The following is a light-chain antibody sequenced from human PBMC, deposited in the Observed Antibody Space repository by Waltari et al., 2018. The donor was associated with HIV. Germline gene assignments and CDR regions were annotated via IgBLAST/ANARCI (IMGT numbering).Light chain of an antibody. J-gene: IGKJ2*01. CDR1: QSISSD. Sequence: ETVMTQSPATLFVSPGERATLLCRASQSISSDLAGYQHKPGQAPRPLMSDESTRATGIPARFSGSGSGTEFTLTISSLQSEDFAVYYCQQYNNWPPGYTFGQGTKLQIK. V-gene: IGKV3-15*01. CDR2: DES. CDR3: QQYNNWPPGYT.